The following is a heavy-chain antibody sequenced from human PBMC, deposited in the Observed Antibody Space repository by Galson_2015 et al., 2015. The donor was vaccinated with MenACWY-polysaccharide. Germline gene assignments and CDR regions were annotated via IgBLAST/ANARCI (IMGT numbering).Heavy chain of an antibody. Sequence: QSGAEVKKPGESLKISCKGSGYSFTSYWIGWVRQMPGKGLEWMGIIYPGDSDTRYSPSFQGQVTISADKSVSTAYLQWSSLKASDTAMYYCARRDGEYSSSWGAFDIWGQGTMVTVSS. D-gene: IGHD6-6*01. J-gene: IGHJ3*02. CDR1: GYSFTSYW. CDR2: IYPGDSDT. V-gene: IGHV5-51*01. CDR3: ARRDGEYSSSWGAFDI.